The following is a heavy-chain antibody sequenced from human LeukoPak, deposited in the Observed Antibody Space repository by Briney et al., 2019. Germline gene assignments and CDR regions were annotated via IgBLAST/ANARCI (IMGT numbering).Heavy chain of an antibody. V-gene: IGHV3-21*01. CDR1: GFTFSSYS. D-gene: IGHD5-24*01. CDR3: ARVGEKAFHLWPEIDY. CDR2: ISTSSSYI. J-gene: IGHJ4*02. Sequence: GGSLRLSCAASGFTFSSYSMNWVRQAPGKGLEWVSCISTSSSYIYYADSVKGRSTISRDNAKNSLYLQMNSLRAEDTAVYYCARVGEKAFHLWPEIDYWGQGTLVTVSS.